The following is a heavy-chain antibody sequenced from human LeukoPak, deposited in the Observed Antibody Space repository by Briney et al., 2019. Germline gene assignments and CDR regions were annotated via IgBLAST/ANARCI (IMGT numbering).Heavy chain of an antibody. CDR2: SKTTKPNSCTT. Sequence: GGSLTLSCPPSGFTITDHHMDWVRQSPGTGLEWLGRSKTTKPNSCTTDYAASVKGRFTISRDESKNSLYLQMNSLKTEDTAVYYCVRVVTTDRGWYHFDNWGQGILVTVSS. J-gene: IGHJ4*02. CDR1: GFTITDHH. V-gene: IGHV3-72*01. D-gene: IGHD6-19*01. CDR3: VRVVTTDRGWYHFDN.